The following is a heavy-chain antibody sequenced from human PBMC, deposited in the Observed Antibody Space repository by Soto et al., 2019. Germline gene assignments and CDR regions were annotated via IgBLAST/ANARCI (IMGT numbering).Heavy chain of an antibody. J-gene: IGHJ4*02. CDR1: GFTFSSYG. CDR3: AKDLGYSSSWYDFDY. V-gene: IGHV3-30*18. Sequence: GGSLVLSCAASGFTFSSYGMHWVRQAPGKGLEWVAVISYDGSNKYYADSVKGRFTISRDNSKNTLYLQMNSLRAEDTAVYYCAKDLGYSSSWYDFDYWGQGTLVTGSS. D-gene: IGHD6-13*01. CDR2: ISYDGSNK.